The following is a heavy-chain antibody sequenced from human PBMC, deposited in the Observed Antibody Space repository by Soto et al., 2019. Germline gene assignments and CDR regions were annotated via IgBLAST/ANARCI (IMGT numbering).Heavy chain of an antibody. V-gene: IGHV4-39*01. Sequence: SETLSLTCTVSGGPINSSSYYWGWIRQPPGKGLEWIGFIYYSGSTYYTPSLKSRVTISVDTSKNQFSLKLSSVTAADTAVYYCARHGDGDYDYSYGMDVWGQGTTVTVSS. J-gene: IGHJ6*02. D-gene: IGHD4-17*01. CDR1: GGPINSSSYY. CDR2: IYYSGST. CDR3: ARHGDGDYDYSYGMDV.